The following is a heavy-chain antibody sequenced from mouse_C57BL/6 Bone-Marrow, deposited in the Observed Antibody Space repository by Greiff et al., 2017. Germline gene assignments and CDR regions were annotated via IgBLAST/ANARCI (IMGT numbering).Heavy chain of an antibody. CDR3: ARLPGYFDV. V-gene: IGHV1-81*01. J-gene: IGHJ1*03. Sequence: VKLQESGAELARPGASVKLSCKASGYTFTSYGISWVKQRTGQGLEWIGEIYPRSGNTYSNEKFKGKATLTADKSSSTAYMELRSLTSEDSAVYFCARLPGYFDVWGTGTTVTVSS. D-gene: IGHD2-12*01. CDR1: GYTFTSYG. CDR2: IYPRSGNT.